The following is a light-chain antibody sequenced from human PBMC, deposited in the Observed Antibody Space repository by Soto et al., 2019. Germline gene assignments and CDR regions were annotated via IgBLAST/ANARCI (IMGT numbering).Light chain of an antibody. V-gene: IGLV1-40*01. CDR1: SSNIGAGYD. Sequence: QSVLTQPPSVSGAPGQRVTISCTGSSSNIGAGYDVHWYQHLPGTAPKLLVHGNNDRPSGVPDRFSASKSDTSASLAITGLQVEDEADYYCQSFDSRLSGWVYGGGTQLTVL. J-gene: IGLJ2*01. CDR3: QSFDSRLSGWV. CDR2: GNN.